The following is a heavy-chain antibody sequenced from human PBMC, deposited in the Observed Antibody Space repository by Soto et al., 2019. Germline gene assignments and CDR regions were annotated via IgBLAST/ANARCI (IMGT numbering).Heavy chain of an antibody. D-gene: IGHD5-12*01. CDR1: GGSISSSSYY. CDR3: ASLWLDGAWLQFFYY. J-gene: IGHJ4*02. CDR2: IYYSGST. Sequence: PSETLSLTCTVSGGSISSSSYYWGWIRQPPGKGLEWIGSIYYSGSTYYNPSLKSRVTISVDTSKNQFSLKLSSVTAADTAVYYCASLWLDGAWLQFFYYWGKGTLVPVSS. V-gene: IGHV4-39*01.